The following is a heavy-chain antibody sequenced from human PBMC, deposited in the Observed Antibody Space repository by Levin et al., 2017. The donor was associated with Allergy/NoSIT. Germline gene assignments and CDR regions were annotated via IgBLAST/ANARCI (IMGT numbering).Heavy chain of an antibody. V-gene: IGHV1-69*06. Sequence: SVKVSCKASGGTFSSYAISWVRQAPGQGLEWMGGIIPIFGTANYAQKFQGRVTITADKSTSTAYMELSSLRSEDTAVYYCARDPSYYNWNYGVDPWGQGTLVTVSS. D-gene: IGHD1-7*01. CDR2: IIPIFGTA. CDR3: ARDPSYYNWNYGVDP. J-gene: IGHJ5*02. CDR1: GGTFSSYA.